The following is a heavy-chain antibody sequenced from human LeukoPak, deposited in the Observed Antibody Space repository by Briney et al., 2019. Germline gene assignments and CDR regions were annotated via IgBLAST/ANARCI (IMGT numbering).Heavy chain of an antibody. V-gene: IGHV1-18*01. Sequence: GASVKVSCKASGYTFTSYGISWVRQAPGQGLERMGWISAYNGNTNYAQKLQGRVTMTTDTSTSTAYMELRSLRSDDTAVYYCAREGYYEAARPGWFDPWDQGTLVTVSS. J-gene: IGHJ5*02. D-gene: IGHD6-6*01. CDR1: GYTFTSYG. CDR2: ISAYNGNT. CDR3: AREGYYEAARPGWFDP.